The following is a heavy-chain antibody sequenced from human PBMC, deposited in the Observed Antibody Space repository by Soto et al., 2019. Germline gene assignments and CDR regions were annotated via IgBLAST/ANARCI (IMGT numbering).Heavy chain of an antibody. V-gene: IGHV4-4*02. CDR3: ATGRDFWSGYYFDY. D-gene: IGHD3-3*01. Sequence: SSETLSLTCAVSGGSISSSNWWSWVRQPPGKGLEWIGEIYHSGSTNYNPSLKSRVTISVDKSKNQFSLKLSSVTAADTAVYYCATGRDFWSGYYFDYWGQGTLVTVSS. J-gene: IGHJ4*02. CDR2: IYHSGST. CDR1: GGSISSSNW.